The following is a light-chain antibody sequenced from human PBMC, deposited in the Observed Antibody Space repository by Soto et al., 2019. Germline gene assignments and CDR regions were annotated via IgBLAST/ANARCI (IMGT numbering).Light chain of an antibody. CDR3: QHFNNWPPELT. CDR2: DTS. J-gene: IGKJ4*01. Sequence: EIVMTQSPATLSVSPGERATLSCRASQSVSSNLAWYQQKPGQAPRLLIYDTSNRATGIPARFSGSRSGTDFTLTISSLQSEDFATYYCQHFNNWPPELTFGGGTKVDI. V-gene: IGKV3D-15*01. CDR1: QSVSSN.